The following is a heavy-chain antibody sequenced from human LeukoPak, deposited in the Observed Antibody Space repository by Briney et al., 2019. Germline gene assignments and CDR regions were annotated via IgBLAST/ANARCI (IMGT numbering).Heavy chain of an antibody. D-gene: IGHD3-10*01. J-gene: IGHJ4*02. Sequence: GASVKASCKASGYTFTSYGISWVRQAPGQGLEWMGWIGPYNGNTNYAQKLQGRVTMTTDTSTSTAYMELRSLRSDDTAVYFCARNRSYYGSGPGFNYWGQGTLVTVSS. CDR1: GYTFTSYG. CDR3: ARNRSYYGSGPGFNY. V-gene: IGHV1-18*01. CDR2: IGPYNGNT.